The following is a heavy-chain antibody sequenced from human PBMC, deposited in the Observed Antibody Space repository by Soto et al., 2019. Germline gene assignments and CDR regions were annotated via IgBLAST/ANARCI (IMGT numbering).Heavy chain of an antibody. D-gene: IGHD3-3*01. CDR2: IIPIFGTA. CDR3: YRDDYFLGGDY. Sequence: ASVKVSCKASGGTFSSYAISWVRQAPGQGLEWMGGIIPIFGTANYAQKFQGRVTITGDESTSTAYMELSSLRSEDTAVYYCYRDDYFLGGDYWGQGTLVTVSS. J-gene: IGHJ4*02. V-gene: IGHV1-69*13. CDR1: GGTFSSYA.